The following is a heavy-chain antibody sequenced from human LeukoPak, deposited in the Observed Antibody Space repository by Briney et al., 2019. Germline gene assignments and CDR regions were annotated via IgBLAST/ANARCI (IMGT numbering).Heavy chain of an antibody. J-gene: IGHJ4*02. CDR2: IKQDGSEN. V-gene: IGHV3-7*01. D-gene: IGHD1-26*01. CDR1: RFTFSSYW. CDR3: ARENSGTFSIDY. Sequence: PGGSLRLSCAASRFTFSSYWMSWIRQAPGKGLEWVANIKQDGSENYYVDSVKGRFTISRDNAKNSLYLQMNSLRAGDTAVYYCARENSGTFSIDYWGQGTLVTVSS.